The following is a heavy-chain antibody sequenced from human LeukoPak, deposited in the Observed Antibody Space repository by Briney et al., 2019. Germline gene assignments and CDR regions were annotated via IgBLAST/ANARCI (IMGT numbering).Heavy chain of an antibody. CDR2: ISGSGGST. Sequence: GGSLRLSCAASGFTFSTYAMSWVRQAPGKGLEWVSIISGSGGSTYYADSVKGRFTISRDNSKNTLYLQMNSLRAEDTAVYYCARSITMVRGAVDYYYGMDVWGQGTTVTVSS. J-gene: IGHJ6*02. CDR3: ARSITMVRGAVDYYYGMDV. D-gene: IGHD3-10*01. CDR1: GFTFSTYA. V-gene: IGHV3-23*01.